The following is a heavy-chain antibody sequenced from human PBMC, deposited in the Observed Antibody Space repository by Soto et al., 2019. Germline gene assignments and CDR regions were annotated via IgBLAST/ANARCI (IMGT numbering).Heavy chain of an antibody. CDR2: VNAGNGNT. CDR3: ARDHCSGGTCYSKIFDY. Sequence: QVQLVQSGAEVKKPGASVKVSCKASAFSFTSYGLHWVRQAPGQRLEWMGWVNAGNGNTKYSQKFQGRVTITRDASASTTYMELSSLRSEDTAVYYCARDHCSGGTCYSKIFDYWGQGTPLTVSS. J-gene: IGHJ4*02. CDR1: AFSFTSYG. V-gene: IGHV1-3*01. D-gene: IGHD2-15*01.